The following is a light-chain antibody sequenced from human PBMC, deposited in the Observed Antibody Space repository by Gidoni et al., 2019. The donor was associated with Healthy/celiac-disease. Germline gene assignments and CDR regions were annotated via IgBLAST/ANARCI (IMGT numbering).Light chain of an antibody. Sequence: ESVLTQSPGTLSLSQGERATLCCSASPSVSSSYLAWYQQKPGQAPRLLIYGASSRATGIPDRFSGSGSGTDFTLTISRLEPEDFAVYYCQQYGSSPETFGQGTKVEIK. CDR3: QQYGSSPET. CDR1: PSVSSSY. CDR2: GAS. V-gene: IGKV3-20*01. J-gene: IGKJ1*01.